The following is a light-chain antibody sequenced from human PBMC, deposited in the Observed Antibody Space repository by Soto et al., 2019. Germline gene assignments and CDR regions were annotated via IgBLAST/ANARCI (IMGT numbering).Light chain of an antibody. Sequence: DIQLTQSPSFLSASVGDRVTITCRASQAISTFLAWFQQIPGKAPKLLIYGASTLQSGVPSRFSGSGSGTEFTLAISSLQPEDFATYYCQQLNGYPITFGQGTRLEIK. CDR1: QAISTF. J-gene: IGKJ5*01. CDR3: QQLNGYPIT. V-gene: IGKV1-9*01. CDR2: GAS.